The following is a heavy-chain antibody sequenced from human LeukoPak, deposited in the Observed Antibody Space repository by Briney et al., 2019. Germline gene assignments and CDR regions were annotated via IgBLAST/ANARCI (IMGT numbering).Heavy chain of an antibody. CDR1: GTIVSTNY. Sequence: GGSLRLSCVSSGTIVSTNYMQWVRQAPGKGLECVSILYMNENTYYADSVKGRFTISRDNSKNTLYLQMNSLRAEDTAVYYCAKTRYYDSSGYPDYWGQGTLVTVSS. CDR2: LYMNENT. CDR3: AKTRYYDSSGYPDY. V-gene: IGHV3-53*01. D-gene: IGHD3-22*01. J-gene: IGHJ4*02.